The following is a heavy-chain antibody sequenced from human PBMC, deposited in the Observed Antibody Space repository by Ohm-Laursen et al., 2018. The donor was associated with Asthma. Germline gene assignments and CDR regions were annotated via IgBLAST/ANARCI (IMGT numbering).Heavy chain of an antibody. D-gene: IGHD3-3*01. CDR3: ARDVMEWYLPAFDF. CDR1: GFTFSSYS. J-gene: IGHJ4*02. V-gene: IGHV3-30-3*01. Sequence: SLRLSCAASGFTFSSYSMHWVRQAPGKGLEWVAVGGSYYDGGLKYYADSVNGRFTVSRDDSKNTLYLQMNSLRPDDTAMYYCARDVMEWYLPAFDFWGQGTLVTVSS. CDR2: GGSYYDGGLK.